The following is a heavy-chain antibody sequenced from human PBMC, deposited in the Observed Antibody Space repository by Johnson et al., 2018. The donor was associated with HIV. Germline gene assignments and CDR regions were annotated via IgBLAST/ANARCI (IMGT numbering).Heavy chain of an antibody. D-gene: IGHD2-2*01. CDR2: ISWNSASI. CDR3: ARSTPRYYAFDI. CDR1: GFTFNNFA. Sequence: QVQLVESGGGVVQPGRSLRLSCAASGFTFNNFAMHWVRQAPGKGLEWVSVISWNSASIDYVDSVKGRFTISRDNSKNTLYLQMNSLRSEDTAVYYCARSTPRYYAFDIWGQGTMVTVSS. J-gene: IGHJ3*02. V-gene: IGHV3-NL1*01.